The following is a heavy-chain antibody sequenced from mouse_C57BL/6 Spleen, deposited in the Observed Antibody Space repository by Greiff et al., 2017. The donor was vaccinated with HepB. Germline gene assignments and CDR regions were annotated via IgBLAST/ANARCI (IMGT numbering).Heavy chain of an antibody. CDR3: ARHDAQATSPWFAY. J-gene: IGHJ3*01. CDR1: EYEFPSHD. V-gene: IGHV5-2*03. D-gene: IGHD3-2*02. Sequence: EVMLVESGGGLVQPGESLKLSCESNEYEFPSHDMSWVRKTPEKRLELVAAINSDGGSTYYPDTMERRFIISRDNTKKTLYLQMSSLRSEDTALYDCARHDAQATSPWFAYWGQGTLVTVSA. CDR2: INSDGGST.